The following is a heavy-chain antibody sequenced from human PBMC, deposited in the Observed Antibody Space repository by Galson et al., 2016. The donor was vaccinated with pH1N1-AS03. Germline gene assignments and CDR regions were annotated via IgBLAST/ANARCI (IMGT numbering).Heavy chain of an antibody. CDR3: ARDGAKLTGTYWDYYFDF. J-gene: IGHJ4*02. CDR1: GFTFNSYS. Sequence: SLRLSCAASGFTFNSYSMNWVRQAPGKGLEWISYISSSSSNIYYADSVRGRFTISRDNAKNSLYLQMNSLRAEDTAVYYCARDGAKLTGTYWDYYFDFWGQGTLVTVSS. CDR2: ISSSSSNI. D-gene: IGHD1-20*01. V-gene: IGHV3-21*05.